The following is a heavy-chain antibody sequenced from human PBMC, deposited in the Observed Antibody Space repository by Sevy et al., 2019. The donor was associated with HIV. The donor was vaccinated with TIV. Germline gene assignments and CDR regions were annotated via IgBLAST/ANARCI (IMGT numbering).Heavy chain of an antibody. CDR3: VKDKESRVIIPAAMAFYGMDV. V-gene: IGHV3-9*01. CDR1: GFTFDDYG. Sequence: GGSLRLSCAASGFTFDDYGMHWIRQTPGKGLEWVSSISWNSGCIAYARSVKGRFTISRDNAKNSLYLQMNSLRAEDTALYYCVKDKESRVIIPAAMAFYGMDVWGQGTTVTVSS. CDR2: ISWNSGCI. J-gene: IGHJ6*02. D-gene: IGHD2-2*01.